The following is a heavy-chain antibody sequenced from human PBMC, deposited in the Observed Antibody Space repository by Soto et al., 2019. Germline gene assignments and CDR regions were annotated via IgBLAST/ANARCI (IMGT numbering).Heavy chain of an antibody. CDR3: ARELHGGSYGMDV. CDR2: ITTAGDT. J-gene: IGHJ6*02. V-gene: IGHV3-13*01. CDR1: GFTFSSYD. Sequence: EVQLVESGGGLVQPGGSLRLSCAASGFTFSSYDMHWVRRVTGKGLEWVSGITTAGDTYYPGSVKGRFTISREKAKNSLYLQMNSLSAGDTAVYYCARELHGGSYGMDVWGQGTTVTVSS.